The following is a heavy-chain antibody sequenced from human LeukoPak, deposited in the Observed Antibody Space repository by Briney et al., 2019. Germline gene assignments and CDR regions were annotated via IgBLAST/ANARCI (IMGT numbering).Heavy chain of an antibody. CDR2: IYYTGRT. D-gene: IGHD6-13*01. J-gene: IGHJ5*02. CDR1: GGSISSSSHS. CDR3: AQSLGSSNWIGNWFDP. Sequence: SETLSLTCTVSGGSISSSSHSWGWTRQPPGKGLEWTGSIYYTGRTYYNPSLKSRVTISVDTSKNQFSLKLSSVTAADTAVYYCAQSLGSSNWIGNWFDPWGQGTLVTVSS. V-gene: IGHV4-39*01.